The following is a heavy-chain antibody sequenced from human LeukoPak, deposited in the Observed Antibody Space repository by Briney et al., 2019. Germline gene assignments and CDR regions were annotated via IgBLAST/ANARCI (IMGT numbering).Heavy chain of an antibody. CDR1: GFTFSSYS. Sequence: GGSLRLSCAGSGFTFSSYSMNWVRQAPGKGLEWVSSISSSTYIYYADSVKGRFTLSRDNAKNSLYLQVNSLRAEDTAVYYCARDETYCGADCSLDYWGRGTLVIVSS. D-gene: IGHD2-21*01. J-gene: IGHJ4*02. CDR3: ARDETYCGADCSLDY. CDR2: ISSSTYI. V-gene: IGHV3-21*01.